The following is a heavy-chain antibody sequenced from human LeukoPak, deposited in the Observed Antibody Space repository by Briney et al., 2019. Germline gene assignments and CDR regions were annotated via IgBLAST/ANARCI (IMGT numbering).Heavy chain of an antibody. CDR1: GFTFSSYE. CDR3: AKVRPAYYDILTGYYIVESGAFDI. Sequence: PGGSLRLSCAASGFTFSSYEMNWVRQAPGKGLEWVSYISSSGSTIYYADSVKGRFTISRDNSKNTLYLQMNSLRAEDTAVYYCAKVRPAYYDILTGYYIVESGAFDIWGQGTMVTVSS. J-gene: IGHJ3*02. D-gene: IGHD3-9*01. V-gene: IGHV3-48*03. CDR2: ISSSGSTI.